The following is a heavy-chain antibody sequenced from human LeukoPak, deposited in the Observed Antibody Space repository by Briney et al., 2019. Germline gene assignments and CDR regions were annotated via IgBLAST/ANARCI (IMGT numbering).Heavy chain of an antibody. CDR3: ARDTAMNYFDY. Sequence: SETLSLTCTVSGGSISSGDYYWSWIRQPPGKGLEWIGYIYYSGSTYYNPSLKSRVTISVDTSKNQFPLKLSSVTAAGTAVYCCARDTAMNYFDYWGQGTLVTVSS. CDR1: GGSISSGDYY. D-gene: IGHD5-18*01. CDR2: IYYSGST. V-gene: IGHV4-30-4*01. J-gene: IGHJ4*02.